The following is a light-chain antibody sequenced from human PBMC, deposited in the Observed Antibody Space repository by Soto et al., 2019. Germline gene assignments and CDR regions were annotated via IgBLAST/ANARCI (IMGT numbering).Light chain of an antibody. CDR2: QTS. CDR1: QYINTR. V-gene: IGKV3-11*01. CDR3: QRYNDFQYV. Sequence: EIVLTQSPATLSSFPGDRVTLSCRASQYINTRLAWYQHRPGQAPRLLIYQTSLRAAGIPARFSASGSGTDFTLTISDVQPEDFALYYCQRYNDFQYVFGQGTKL. J-gene: IGKJ2*01.